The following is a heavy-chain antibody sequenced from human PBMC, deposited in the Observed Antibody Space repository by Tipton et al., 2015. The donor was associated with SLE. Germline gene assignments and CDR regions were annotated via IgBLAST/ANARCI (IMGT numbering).Heavy chain of an antibody. Sequence: SLRLSCAASGFTFTGSSMHWVRQASGKGLEWVGRVGKKADNYATSYAASAKGRFTISRDDSKNTTYLQMSSLRGEDTAVYYCARDANSSPYGDYGNWFDPWGQGTLVTVSP. J-gene: IGHJ5*02. D-gene: IGHD4-17*01. CDR2: VGKKADNYAT. CDR3: ARDANSSPYGDYGNWFDP. CDR1: GFTFTGSS. V-gene: IGHV3-73*01.